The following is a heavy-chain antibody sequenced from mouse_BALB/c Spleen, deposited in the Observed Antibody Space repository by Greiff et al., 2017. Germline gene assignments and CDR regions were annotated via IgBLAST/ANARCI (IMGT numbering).Heavy chain of an antibody. CDR3: ARSLGPWYFDV. Sequence: DVKLQESGPDLVKPSQSLSLTCTVTGYSITSGYSWHWIRQFPGNKLEWMGYIHYSGSTNYNPSLKSRISITRDTSKNQFFLQLNSVTTEDTATYYCARSLGPWYFDVWGAGTTVTVSS. CDR2: IHYSGST. J-gene: IGHJ1*01. V-gene: IGHV3-1*02. CDR1: GYSITSGYS. D-gene: IGHD4-1*01.